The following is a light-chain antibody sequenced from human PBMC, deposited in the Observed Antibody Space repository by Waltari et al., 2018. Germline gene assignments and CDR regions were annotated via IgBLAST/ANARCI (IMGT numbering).Light chain of an antibody. Sequence: DIVMTQSPDSLAVSLGERATSNSMSSQTVMYFSNNKDYLAWYQQKPGQPPKLLIYWASTRESGVPDRFSGSGSATNFTLTINSLQAEDVAVYWCQQYITSPVTFGQGTRLEIK. CDR2: WAS. CDR3: QQYITSPVT. J-gene: IGKJ5*01. CDR1: QTVMYFSNNKDY. V-gene: IGKV4-1*01.